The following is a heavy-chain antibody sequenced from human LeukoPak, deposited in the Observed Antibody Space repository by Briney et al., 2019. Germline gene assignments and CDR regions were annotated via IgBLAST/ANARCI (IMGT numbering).Heavy chain of an antibody. CDR1: GFTFDDYG. V-gene: IGHV3-23*01. J-gene: IGHJ3*02. D-gene: IGHD1-26*01. Sequence: GGSLRLSCAASGFTFDDYGMSWVRQAPGKGLEWVSAISGSGGSTYYADSVKGRFTISRDNSKNTLYLQMNSLRAEDTAVYYCAKDPKYSLGATVDAFDIWGQGTMVTVSS. CDR2: ISGSGGST. CDR3: AKDPKYSLGATVDAFDI.